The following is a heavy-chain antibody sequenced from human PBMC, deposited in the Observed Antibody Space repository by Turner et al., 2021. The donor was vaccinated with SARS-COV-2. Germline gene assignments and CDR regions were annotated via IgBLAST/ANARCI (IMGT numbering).Heavy chain of an antibody. V-gene: IGHV1-18*01. CDR2: ISAYNGNT. Sequence: QVQLVQSGAELKKPGASVKVSCKASGYTFTSYGISWVRQAPGQGLEWMVWISAYNGNTNYAEKLQGRVTMTTDTSTSTAYMELRSLRSDDTAVYYCARDDPDIVATITVYWGQGTLVTVSS. CDR3: ARDDPDIVATITVY. J-gene: IGHJ4*02. D-gene: IGHD5-12*01. CDR1: GYTFTSYG.